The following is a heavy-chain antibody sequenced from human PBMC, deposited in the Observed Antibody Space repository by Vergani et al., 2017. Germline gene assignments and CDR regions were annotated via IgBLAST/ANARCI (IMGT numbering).Heavy chain of an antibody. CDR2: ISWNSGSI. CDR3: ARDCPGCSGGTDY. V-gene: IGHV3-9*01. CDR1: GFTFDDYA. Sequence: EVQLVESGGGLVQPGRSLRLSCAASGFTFDDYAMHWVRQAPGKGLEWVSGISWNSGSIGYADSVKGRFTISRDNAKNSLYLQMNSLRAEDTAVYYCARDCPGCSGGTDYWGQGTLVTVSS. D-gene: IGHD2-15*01. J-gene: IGHJ4*02.